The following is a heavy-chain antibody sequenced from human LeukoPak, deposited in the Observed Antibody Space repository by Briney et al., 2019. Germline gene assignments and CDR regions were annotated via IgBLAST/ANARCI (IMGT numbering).Heavy chain of an antibody. Sequence: GGSLRLSCAASGFTVSSNYMSWVRQAPGKGLEWVSVIYSGGSTYYADSVKGRFTISRDNSKNTLYLQMNSLRAEDTAVYYCAKYAPPTTVVTRYFDYWGQGTLVTVS. CDR3: AKYAPPTTVVTRYFDY. J-gene: IGHJ4*02. D-gene: IGHD4-11*01. CDR2: IYSGGST. CDR1: GFTVSSNY. V-gene: IGHV3-53*01.